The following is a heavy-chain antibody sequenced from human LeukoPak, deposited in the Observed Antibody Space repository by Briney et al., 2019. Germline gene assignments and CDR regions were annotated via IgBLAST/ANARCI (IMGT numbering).Heavy chain of an antibody. Sequence: GGSLRLSCAASGFTFSTYAMSWVRQAPGKGLEWVSAISGSGGSTYYADSVKGRFTISRDNSKNTLYLQMNSLRAEDTAVYYCVKESTYFYGSGRNAFDIWGQGTMVTVSS. CDR3: VKESTYFYGSGRNAFDI. CDR2: ISGSGGST. D-gene: IGHD3-10*01. CDR1: GFTFSTYA. J-gene: IGHJ3*02. V-gene: IGHV3-23*01.